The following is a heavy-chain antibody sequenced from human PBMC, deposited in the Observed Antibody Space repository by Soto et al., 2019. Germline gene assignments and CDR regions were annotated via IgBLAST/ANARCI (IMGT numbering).Heavy chain of an antibody. D-gene: IGHD5-12*01. CDR2: FDPEDGET. Sequence: ASVKVSCKVSGYTLTELSMHWVRQAPGKGLEWMGGFDPEDGETIYAQKFQGRVTMTEDTSTDTAYMELSSLRSEDTAVYYCVTQFVATLLQTHFDYWGQGTLVTVSS. CDR1: GYTLTELS. J-gene: IGHJ4*02. CDR3: VTQFVATLLQTHFDY. V-gene: IGHV1-24*01.